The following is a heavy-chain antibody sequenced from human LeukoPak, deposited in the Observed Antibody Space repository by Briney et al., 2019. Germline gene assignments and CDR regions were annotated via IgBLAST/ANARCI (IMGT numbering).Heavy chain of an antibody. CDR2: IYYSGST. Sequence: SETLSLTCTVSGGSISSGGYYWSWIRQHPGKGLEWIGYIYYSGSTYYNPSLKSRVTISVDTSKNQFSLKLSSVTAADTAVYYCARVLYYDSSGYYPYFVYWGQGTLVTVSS. V-gene: IGHV4-31*03. D-gene: IGHD3-22*01. CDR3: ARVLYYDSSGYYPYFVY. CDR1: GGSISSGGYY. J-gene: IGHJ4*02.